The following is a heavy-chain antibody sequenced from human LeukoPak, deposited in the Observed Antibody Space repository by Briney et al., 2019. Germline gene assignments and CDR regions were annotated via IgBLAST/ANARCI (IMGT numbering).Heavy chain of an antibody. J-gene: IGHJ2*01. CDR1: GGSISSGSYY. Sequence: SETLSLTCTVSGGSISSGSYYWSWIRQPAGKGLEWIGRIYTSGSTNYNPSLKSRVTISVDTSKNQFSLKLSSVTAADTAVYYCARAPDYGGNFYWYFDLWGRGTLVTVSS. CDR3: ARAPDYGGNFYWYFDL. V-gene: IGHV4-61*02. CDR2: IYTSGST. D-gene: IGHD4-23*01.